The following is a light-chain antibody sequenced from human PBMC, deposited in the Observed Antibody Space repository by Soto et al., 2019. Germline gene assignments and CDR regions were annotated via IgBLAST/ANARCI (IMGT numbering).Light chain of an antibody. CDR2: EVS. CDR1: SSDVGGYNY. CDR3: SSYAGSNNLGV. V-gene: IGLV2-8*01. J-gene: IGLJ1*01. Sequence: QSPLTQPPSASGSPGQSVTISFTGTSSDVGGYNYVSWYQQHPGKAPKLMIYEVSKRPSGVPDRFSGSKSGNTASLTVSGLQAEDEADYYCSSYAGSNNLGVFGTGTKVA.